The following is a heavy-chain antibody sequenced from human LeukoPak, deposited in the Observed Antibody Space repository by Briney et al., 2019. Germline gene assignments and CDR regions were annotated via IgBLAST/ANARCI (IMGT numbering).Heavy chain of an antibody. Sequence: PGRSLRLSCAASELMSNKYGMNWVRQAPGKGLGWVASIWCVGENKGYADSVKGRFSISKDNSKNTLYLEMNSLRVEDTAVYYCTSGLADVGYYFDYWGQGTLVTVSS. V-gene: IGHV3-33*03. CDR1: ELMSNKYG. CDR3: TSGLADVGYYFDY. D-gene: IGHD2-15*01. J-gene: IGHJ4*02. CDR2: IWCVGENK.